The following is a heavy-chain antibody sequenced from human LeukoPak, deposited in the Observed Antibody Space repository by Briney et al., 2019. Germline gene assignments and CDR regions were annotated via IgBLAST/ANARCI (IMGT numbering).Heavy chain of an antibody. Sequence: GGSLRLSCAASGFSLSSYAMSWVRQAPGKGLEWVSAISSTDAGTYHADSVGGRFTISRDSSKNTLYLQMNSLRAEDAAVYYCAKAPVTSCRGAYCYPFDYWGQGTLVTVSS. CDR1: GFSLSSYA. V-gene: IGHV3-23*01. D-gene: IGHD2-21*01. CDR2: ISSTDAGT. CDR3: AKAPVTSCRGAYCYPFDY. J-gene: IGHJ4*02.